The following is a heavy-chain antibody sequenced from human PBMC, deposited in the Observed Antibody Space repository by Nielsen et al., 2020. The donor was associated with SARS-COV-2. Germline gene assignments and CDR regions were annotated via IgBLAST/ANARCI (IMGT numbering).Heavy chain of an antibody. CDR2: INWNGGST. CDR3: ARAVWGYCSSTSCYFDY. CDR1: GFTFDDYG. V-gene: IGHV3-20*01. D-gene: IGHD2-2*01. J-gene: IGHJ4*02. Sequence: GEFLKISCAASGFTFDDYGMSWVRQAPGKGLEWVSGINWNGGSTGYADSVKGRFTISRDNAKNSLYLQMNSLRAEDTALYHCARAVWGYCSSTSCYFDYWGQGTLVTVSS.